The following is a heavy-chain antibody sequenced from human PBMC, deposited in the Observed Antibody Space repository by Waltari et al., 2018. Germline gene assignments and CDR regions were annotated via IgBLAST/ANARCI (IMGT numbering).Heavy chain of an antibody. D-gene: IGHD1-1*01. CDR2: IWFDGSNK. J-gene: IGHJ6*02. V-gene: IGHV3-33*01. Sequence: QVHLVASGGGVVQPGRSLRLSCAASGFTFSSYGIHWVRTAPGKGREWVAVIWFDGSNKYYVGPGKGRFTIARDNSKNTLYLQMNSLRVEDTAVYYCARGGGTGTTSLVYDYGMDVWGQGTTVTVSS. CDR1: GFTFSSYG. CDR3: ARGGGTGTTSLVYDYGMDV.